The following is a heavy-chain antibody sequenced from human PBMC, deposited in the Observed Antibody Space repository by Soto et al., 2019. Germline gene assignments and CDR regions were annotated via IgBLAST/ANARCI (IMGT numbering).Heavy chain of an antibody. Sequence: PGESLKISCKGSGYSFTSYWISWVRQMPGKGLEWMGRIDPSDSYTNYSPSFQGHVTISADKSISTAYLQWSSLKASDTAMYYCARHDERIAAAGYYYYGMDVWGQGTTVTVSS. D-gene: IGHD6-13*01. CDR2: IDPSDSYT. V-gene: IGHV5-10-1*01. CDR3: ARHDERIAAAGYYYYGMDV. CDR1: GYSFTSYW. J-gene: IGHJ6*02.